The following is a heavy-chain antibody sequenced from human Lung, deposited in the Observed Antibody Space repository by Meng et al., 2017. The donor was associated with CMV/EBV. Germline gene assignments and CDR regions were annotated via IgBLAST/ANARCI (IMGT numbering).Heavy chain of an antibody. Sequence: ASXXVSCKASGYTFTGYYMHRVRQAPGQGLEWLGWINPISGGNNYAQKFQDSVTMTRDTSISTAYKELSGLRSDDTAVYYCARVVGGVGFWNDWGQGPLVTVSS. J-gene: IGHJ4*02. CDR1: GYTFTGYY. D-gene: IGHD1-1*01. CDR2: INPISGGN. CDR3: ARVVGGVGFWND. V-gene: IGHV1-2*02.